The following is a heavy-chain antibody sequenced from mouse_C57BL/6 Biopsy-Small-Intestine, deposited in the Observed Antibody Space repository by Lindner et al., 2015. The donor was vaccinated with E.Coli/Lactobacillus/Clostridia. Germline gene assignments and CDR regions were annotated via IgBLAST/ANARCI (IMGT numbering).Heavy chain of an antibody. CDR2: IRNKVNGFTT. V-gene: IGHV7-3*01. CDR3: ARLSQYYGTTHWYFDV. D-gene: IGHD1-1*01. CDR1: GFTFTDYF. J-gene: IGHJ1*03. Sequence: VQLQESGGGLVQPGGSLSLSCAASGFTFTDYFMSWVRQPPGKALEWLGFIRNKVNGFTTGYSASVKGRFTISRDNSQSILDLQMNALRAEDSATYYCARLSQYYGTTHWYFDVWGTGTTVTVSS.